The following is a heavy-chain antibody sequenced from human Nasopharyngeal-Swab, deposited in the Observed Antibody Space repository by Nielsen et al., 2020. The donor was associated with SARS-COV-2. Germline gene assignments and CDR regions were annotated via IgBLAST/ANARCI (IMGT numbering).Heavy chain of an antibody. D-gene: IGHD3-3*01. CDR3: ARDIEEWLVVPSLSFDY. CDR2: ISVYNADT. Sequence: ASVKVSCKASGYTFTGYYMNWVRQAPGQGLECMGCISVYNADTNYAQKLQGRVSMTTDTSTSTAYMELRSLRSDDTAVYYCARDIEEWLVVPSLSFDYWGQGTLVTVSS. J-gene: IGHJ4*02. V-gene: IGHV1-18*04. CDR1: GYTFTGYY.